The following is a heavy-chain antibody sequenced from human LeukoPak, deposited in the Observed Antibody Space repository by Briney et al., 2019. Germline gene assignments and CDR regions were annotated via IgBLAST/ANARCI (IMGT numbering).Heavy chain of an antibody. CDR1: GESVTGRF. J-gene: IGHJ5*02. CDR2: FYYGGST. CDR3: ARVPRIEAGATGDWFDP. Sequence: SETLSLTCSASGESVTGRFCSWVRQPPGKGLEWIGYFYYGGSTLYNPSLKSRATISVDTPKNHFSLRLTSVTAADTAVYYCARVPRIEAGATGDWFDPWGQGTVVTVSS. D-gene: IGHD6-13*01. V-gene: IGHV4-59*02.